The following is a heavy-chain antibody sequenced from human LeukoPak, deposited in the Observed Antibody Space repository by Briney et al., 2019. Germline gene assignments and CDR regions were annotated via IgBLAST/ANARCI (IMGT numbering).Heavy chain of an antibody. CDR2: INPNSGGT. V-gene: IGHV1-2*02. D-gene: IGHD4-17*01. J-gene: IGHJ3*02. Sequence: ASVTVSCTASGYTFTGYYMHWVRQAPGQGLEWMGWINPNSGGTNYAQKFQGRVTMTRDTSISTAYMELSRLRSDDTAVYYCARGGYGDYSGAFDIWGQGTMVTVSS. CDR1: GYTFTGYY. CDR3: ARGGYGDYSGAFDI.